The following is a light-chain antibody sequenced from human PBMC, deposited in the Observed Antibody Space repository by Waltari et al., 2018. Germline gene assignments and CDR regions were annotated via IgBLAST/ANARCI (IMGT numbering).Light chain of an antibody. J-gene: IGLJ3*02. Sequence: QSVLTQPPSASGTPGQGVTISCSGRSSNIGSNYVYWYKQLPGTAPKLLIYRNDQRPSGVPARFSGSKSGTSASLDISGLRSEDEADYHCATWDDNLSHWVFGGGTKMTVL. CDR2: RND. CDR1: SSNIGSNY. CDR3: ATWDDNLSHWV. V-gene: IGLV1-47*01.